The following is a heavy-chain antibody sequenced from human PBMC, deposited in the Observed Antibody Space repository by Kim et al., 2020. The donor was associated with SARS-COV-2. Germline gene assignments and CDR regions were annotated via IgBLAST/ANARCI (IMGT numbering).Heavy chain of an antibody. J-gene: IGHJ4*02. D-gene: IGHD1-26*01. Sequence: VKGRFTISRDNAKNSLYLQMNSLRAEDTAVYYCARVGGSYQRGSGYFDYWGQGTLVTVSS. V-gene: IGHV3-11*01. CDR3: ARVGGSYQRGSGYFDY.